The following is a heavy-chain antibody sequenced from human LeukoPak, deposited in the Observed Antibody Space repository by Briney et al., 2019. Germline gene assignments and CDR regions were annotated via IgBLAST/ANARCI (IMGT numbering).Heavy chain of an antibody. J-gene: IGHJ4*02. D-gene: IGHD3-3*01. CDR3: ARVGVGAYYFDY. CDR2: INTDETRT. Sequence: GGSLRLSCAASGFTFSDYWMHWVRQAPGKGLVWVSRINTDETRTNYADSVKGRFTTSRDNAKNTLYLQMNSLRAEDTAVYYCARVGVGAYYFDYWGQGTLVTVSS. CDR1: GFTFSDYW. V-gene: IGHV3-74*01.